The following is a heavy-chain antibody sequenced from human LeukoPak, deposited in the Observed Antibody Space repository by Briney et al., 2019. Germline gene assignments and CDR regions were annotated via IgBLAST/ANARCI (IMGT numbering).Heavy chain of an antibody. V-gene: IGHV3-30*02. D-gene: IGHD2-2*01. CDR3: AKDSFIVVVPAVILGSPPHGDY. CDR1: GFTFSIYG. J-gene: IGHJ4*02. CDR2: IRYDGSNK. Sequence: GGSLRLSCAASGFTFSIYGMHWVRQAPGKGLEWVAFIRYDGSNKYYADSVKGRFTISRDNSKSTLYLQMNSLRAEDTAVYYCAKDSFIVVVPAVILGSPPHGDYWGQGTLVTVSS.